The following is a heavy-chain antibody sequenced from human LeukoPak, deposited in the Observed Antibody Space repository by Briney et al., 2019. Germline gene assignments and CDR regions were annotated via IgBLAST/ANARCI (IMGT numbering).Heavy chain of an antibody. J-gene: IGHJ4*02. CDR3: ARDGGYSHGYSLDS. V-gene: IGHV4-4*07. CDR2: IYNNVST. CDR1: GGSFSGYY. Sequence: PSETLSLTCAVYGGSFSGYYWSWIRHPAGKGLEWIGRIYNNVSTIYNPSLKSRVTMSIDPSRNQFSLKLSSVTAADTAVYYCARDGGYSHGYSLDSWGQGSLVTVSS. D-gene: IGHD5-18*01.